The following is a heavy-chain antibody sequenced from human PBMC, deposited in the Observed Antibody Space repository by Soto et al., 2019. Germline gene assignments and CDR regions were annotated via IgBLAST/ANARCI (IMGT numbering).Heavy chain of an antibody. Sequence: ASETLSLTCTVSGGSISSGGYYWSWIRQHPGKGLEWIGYIYYSGSTYYNPSLKGRVTISVDTSKNQFSLKLSSVTAADTAVYYCARVISITMVRGGCAFDIWGQGTMVTVSS. J-gene: IGHJ3*02. CDR2: IYYSGST. CDR3: ARVISITMVRGGCAFDI. CDR1: GGSISSGGYY. D-gene: IGHD3-10*01. V-gene: IGHV4-31*03.